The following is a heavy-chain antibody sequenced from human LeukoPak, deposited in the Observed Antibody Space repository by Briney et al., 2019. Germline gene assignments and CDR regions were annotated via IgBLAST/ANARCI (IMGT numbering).Heavy chain of an antibody. CDR1: GFIFSSYG. CDR3: ARLGPQGYRGGGSCYGGDMDV. J-gene: IGHJ6*01. Sequence: PGGSLRLSCAASGFIFSSYGMSWVRQAPGKGLEWVSVISGSGGSTYYAGSVKGRFTISKDFSKDTLFLQVNGLRAEDTAIYYCARLGPQGYRGGGSCYGGDMDVWGQGTTVTVSS. D-gene: IGHD2-15*01. CDR2: ISGSGGST. V-gene: IGHV3-23*01.